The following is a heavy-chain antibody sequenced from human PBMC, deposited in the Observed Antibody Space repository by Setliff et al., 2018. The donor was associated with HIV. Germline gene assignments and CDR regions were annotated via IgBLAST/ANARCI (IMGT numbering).Heavy chain of an antibody. CDR3: ARDKRASFDGLDV. CDR2: IYYSRKT. Sequence: SETLSLTCTVSGGSINSHYWSWVRQPPGKGLEWIGSIYYSRKTNYNPSLKSRVTISVETSKNQFSLKLNSVTAWDTAVYYCARDKRASFDGLDVWGQGTTVTVS. CDR1: GGSINSHY. V-gene: IGHV4-59*11. J-gene: IGHJ6*02.